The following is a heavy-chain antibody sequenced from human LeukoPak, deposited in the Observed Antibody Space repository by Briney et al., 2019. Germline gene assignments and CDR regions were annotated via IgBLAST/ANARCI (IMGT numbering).Heavy chain of an antibody. V-gene: IGHV3-7*01. CDR3: TRDRSRAEDD. CDR1: GFTFSVHW. Sequence: GGSLRLSCAASGFTFSVHWMSWVRQAPGKGLEWVANINQGGSDKYYVDSVKGRFTISGDNANNLLYLQMNSLRGEDTAVYYCTRDRSRAEDDWGQGTLVTVSS. D-gene: IGHD1-14*01. J-gene: IGHJ4*02. CDR2: INQGGSDK.